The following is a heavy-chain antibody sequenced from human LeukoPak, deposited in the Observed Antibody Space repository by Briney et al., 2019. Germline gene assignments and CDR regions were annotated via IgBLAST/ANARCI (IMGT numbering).Heavy chain of an antibody. CDR3: ARAGFTFSDYFGSFFDY. CDR2: ISSSSSTI. D-gene: IGHD3-10*01. V-gene: IGHV3-48*01. CDR1: GFTFSSYS. J-gene: IGHJ4*02. Sequence: GGSLRLSCAASGFTFSSYSMNWVRQAPGKGLGWVSHISSSSSTIYYADSVKGRFTISRDNAKNSLYLQMNSLRAEDTAVYYCARAGFTFSDYFGSFFDYWGQGTLVTVSS.